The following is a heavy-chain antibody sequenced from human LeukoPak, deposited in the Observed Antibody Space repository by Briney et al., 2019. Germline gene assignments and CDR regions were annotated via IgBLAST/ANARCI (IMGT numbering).Heavy chain of an antibody. V-gene: IGHV3-48*04. CDR2: ISSSGSTI. CDR1: GFSFSTYG. Sequence: GMSLRLSCVASGFSFSTYGMHWVRQAPGKGLEWVSYISSSGSTIYYADSVKGRFTISRDNAKNSLYLQMNSLRAEDTAVYYCAREAEQLAVFDYWGQGTLVTVSS. J-gene: IGHJ4*02. CDR3: AREAEQLAVFDY. D-gene: IGHD6-6*01.